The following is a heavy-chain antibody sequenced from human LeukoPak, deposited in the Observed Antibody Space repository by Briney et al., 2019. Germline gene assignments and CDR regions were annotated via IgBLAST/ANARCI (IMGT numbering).Heavy chain of an antibody. D-gene: IGHD5-12*01. CDR3: ARRSWFYSGYDYGEDY. CDR2: ISAYNGNT. Sequence: ASVKVSCKASGYTFTNYGITWVRQAPGQGLEWMGWISAYNGNTNYAQKLQGRVTMTTDTSTSTAYMELRSLRSDDTAVYYCARRSWFYSGYDYGEDYWGQGTLVTVSS. J-gene: IGHJ4*02. CDR1: GYTFTNYG. V-gene: IGHV1-18*01.